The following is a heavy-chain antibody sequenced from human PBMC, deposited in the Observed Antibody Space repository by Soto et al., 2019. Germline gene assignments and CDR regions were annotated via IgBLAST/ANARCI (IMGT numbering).Heavy chain of an antibody. J-gene: IGHJ4*02. D-gene: IGHD4-17*01. CDR2: ISRSSSTM. CDR1: GFTFSSYS. Sequence: GGSLRLSCAASGFTFSSYSMNWVRQAPGKGLEWVSYISRSSSTMYYADSVKGRFTISRDNAKSSLYLQMNSLRAEDTAVYYCARNPSYGDWGSYYFGYWGQGTLVTVSS. V-gene: IGHV3-48*01. CDR3: ARNPSYGDWGSYYFGY.